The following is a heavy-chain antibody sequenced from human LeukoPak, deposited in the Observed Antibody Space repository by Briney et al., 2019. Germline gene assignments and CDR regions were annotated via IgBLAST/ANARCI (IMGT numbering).Heavy chain of an antibody. CDR1: GFTFDDYA. Sequence: GGSLRLSCAASGFTFDDYAMHLVRQAPGKGLEWVSGISWNSGSIGYADSVKGRFTISRDNAKNSLYLQMNSLRAEDTALYYCAKDSSGYYYLYYFDYWGQGTLVTVSS. V-gene: IGHV3-9*01. D-gene: IGHD3-22*01. J-gene: IGHJ4*02. CDR2: ISWNSGSI. CDR3: AKDSSGYYYLYYFDY.